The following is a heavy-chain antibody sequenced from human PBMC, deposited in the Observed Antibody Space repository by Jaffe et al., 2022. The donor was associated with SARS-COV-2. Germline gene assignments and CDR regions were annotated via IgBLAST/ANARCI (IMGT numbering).Heavy chain of an antibody. CDR2: IYTSGST. Sequence: QVQLQESGPGLVKPSETLSLTCTVSGGSISSYYWSWIRQPAGKGLEWIGRIYTSGSTNYNPSLKSRVTMSVDTSKNQFSLKLSSVTAADTAVYYCARATYYYDSSGYYTFFDYWGQGTLVTVSS. D-gene: IGHD3-22*01. CDR1: GGSISSYY. J-gene: IGHJ4*02. V-gene: IGHV4-4*07. CDR3: ARATYYYDSSGYYTFFDY.